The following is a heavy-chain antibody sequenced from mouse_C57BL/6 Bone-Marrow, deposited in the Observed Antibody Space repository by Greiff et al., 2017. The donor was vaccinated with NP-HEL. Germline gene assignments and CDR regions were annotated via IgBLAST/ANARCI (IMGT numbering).Heavy chain of an antibody. CDR2: SRNKANDYTT. J-gene: IGHJ1*03. Sequence: EVNVVESGGGLVQSGRSLRLSCATSGFTFSDFYMEWVRQAPGKGLEWIAASRNKANDYTTEYSASVKGRFIVSRDTSQSILYLQMNALRAEDTAIYYCARDYYYGSSNWYFDVWGTGTTVTVSS. D-gene: IGHD1-1*01. CDR1: GFTFSDFY. V-gene: IGHV7-1*01. CDR3: ARDYYYGSSNWYFDV.